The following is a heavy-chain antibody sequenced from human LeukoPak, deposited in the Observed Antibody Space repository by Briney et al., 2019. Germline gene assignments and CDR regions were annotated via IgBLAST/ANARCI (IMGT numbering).Heavy chain of an antibody. Sequence: PGGSLRLSCAASGFTVSSNYMSWVRQAPGKGLEWVSVIYSGGSTYYADSVKGRFTISRDNSKNTLYLQMNSLRAEGTAVYYCARPVLRYFDWLADAFDIWGQGTMVTVSS. D-gene: IGHD3-9*01. CDR3: ARPVLRYFDWLADAFDI. V-gene: IGHV3-53*05. J-gene: IGHJ3*02. CDR1: GFTVSSNY. CDR2: IYSGGST.